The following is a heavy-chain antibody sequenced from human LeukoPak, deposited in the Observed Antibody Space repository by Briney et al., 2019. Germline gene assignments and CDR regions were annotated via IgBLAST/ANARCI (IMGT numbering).Heavy chain of an antibody. Sequence: GGSLRLSRAASRFTLSTYAISCVRQGPGKGLEWVSAIRPDGDRTYYTDSVRGRFTISRDNSKDTVYLQINSLRVEDTAVYYCAREQSGTRGWYTVDYWGQGTLVTVSS. CDR2: IRPDGDRT. V-gene: IGHV3-23*01. CDR1: RFTLSTYA. CDR3: AREQSGTRGWYTVDY. D-gene: IGHD6-19*01. J-gene: IGHJ4*02.